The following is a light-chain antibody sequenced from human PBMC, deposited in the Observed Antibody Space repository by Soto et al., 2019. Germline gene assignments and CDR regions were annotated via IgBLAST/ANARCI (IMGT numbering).Light chain of an antibody. CDR3: SSYTSIATYV. J-gene: IGLJ1*01. CDR1: DNDVGGYNY. CDR2: DVT. Sequence: SVLAQPASVSGSPGQSITISCTGTDNDVGGYNYVSWYQQYPDKAPKLIIYDVTNRPSGVSMRFSGSKSGNTASLTISGPRPEDEADYYCSSYTSIATYVFGSGTKVTVL. V-gene: IGLV2-14*01.